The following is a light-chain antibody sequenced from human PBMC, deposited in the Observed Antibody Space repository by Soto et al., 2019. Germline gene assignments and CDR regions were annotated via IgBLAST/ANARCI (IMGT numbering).Light chain of an antibody. CDR3: QQYNCYPWT. J-gene: IGKJ1*01. Sequence: DIQMTQSPSTLSASVGDRVTITCRASQYISSWLAWYQQKPGKAPKLLIFNASNVATGVPSRFSGSGAGTEFTLTISSPQPDYFATYYCQQYNCYPWTFGQGTKVEI. V-gene: IGKV1-5*01. CDR2: NAS. CDR1: QYISSW.